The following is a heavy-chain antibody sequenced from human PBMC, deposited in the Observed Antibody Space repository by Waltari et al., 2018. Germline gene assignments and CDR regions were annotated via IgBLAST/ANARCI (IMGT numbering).Heavy chain of an antibody. CDR3: ARKGDYGDNWFDP. Sequence: QVQLQESGPGLVKPSETLSLTCAVSGYSISSGYYWGWIRQPPGKGLEWIGSSYHSGSTSYNPSLKSRVTISVDTSKNQFSLKLSSVTAADTSVYYCARKGDYGDNWFDPWGQGTLVTVSS. D-gene: IGHD4-17*01. J-gene: IGHJ5*02. CDR2: SYHSGST. V-gene: IGHV4-38-2*01. CDR1: GYSISSGYY.